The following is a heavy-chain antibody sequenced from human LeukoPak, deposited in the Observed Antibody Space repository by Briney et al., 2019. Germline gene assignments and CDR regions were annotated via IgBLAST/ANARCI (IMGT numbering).Heavy chain of an antibody. CDR1: GFTFKTFW. V-gene: IGHV3-7*03. D-gene: IGHD6-13*01. Sequence: PGGSLRLSCAASGFTFKTFWMSWVRQAPGRGLEWVANIKQEGGEKYYVDSVKGRFTISRDNARNSLYLQMNSLRAEDTAAYYCARGPTGSWFAFYYGGQGTPVTVSS. J-gene: IGHJ1*01. CDR3: ARGPTGSWFAFYY. CDR2: IKQEGGEK.